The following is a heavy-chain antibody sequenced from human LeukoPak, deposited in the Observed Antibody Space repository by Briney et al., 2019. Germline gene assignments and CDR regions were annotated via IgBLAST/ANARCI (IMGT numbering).Heavy chain of an antibody. V-gene: IGHV1-69*05. CDR1: GGTFSSYA. D-gene: IGHD3-10*01. CDR2: IIPIFGTA. Sequence: ASVKVSCKASGGTFSSYAISWVRQAPGQGLEWMGGIIPIFGTANYAQKFQGRVTITTDESTSTAYMELSSLRSEDTAVYYCARVVRGVIITPPDYWGQGTLVTVSS. J-gene: IGHJ4*02. CDR3: ARVVRGVIITPPDY.